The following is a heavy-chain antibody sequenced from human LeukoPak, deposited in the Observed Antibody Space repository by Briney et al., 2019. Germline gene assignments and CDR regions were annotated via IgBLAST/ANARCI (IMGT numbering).Heavy chain of an antibody. CDR1: GVTVSSNY. Sequence: GGSLRLSCAVSGVTVSSNYMSWVRQAPGKGLEWVSFIYNDGRTQHTDSVKGRFTISRDNSKNTLYLQMNSLRAEDTAVYYCARWYCSSTNCYYDYWGQGTLVTVSS. D-gene: IGHD2-2*01. J-gene: IGHJ4*02. CDR2: IYNDGRT. CDR3: ARWYCSSTNCYYDY. V-gene: IGHV3-53*01.